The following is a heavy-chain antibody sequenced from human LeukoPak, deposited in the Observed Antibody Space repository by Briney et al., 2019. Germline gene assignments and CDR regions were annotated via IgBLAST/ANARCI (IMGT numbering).Heavy chain of an antibody. CDR3: ARHVRYYYGWGSYYSP. CDR1: GYSFTSYW. CDR2: IDPSDSYT. J-gene: IGHJ5*02. D-gene: IGHD3-10*01. V-gene: IGHV5-10-1*01. Sequence: GESLRISCKGSGYSFTSYWISWLRQMPGKGLEWMGRIDPSDSYTNYSPSFQCHFTISADKSISTAYLQWSSLKASDTAMYYCARHVRYYYGWGSYYSPWGQGTLVTVSS.